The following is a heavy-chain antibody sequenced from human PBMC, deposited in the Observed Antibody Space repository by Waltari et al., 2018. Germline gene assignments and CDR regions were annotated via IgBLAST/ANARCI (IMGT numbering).Heavy chain of an antibody. Sequence: QVQLQESGPGLVKPSETLSLICTVSGGSISSYYWSWIRQPPGKGLEWIGYIYYSGSTNYNPSLKSRVTISVDTSKNQFSLKLSSVTAADTAVYYCARDLAVPAAIGFAFDIWGQGTMVTVSS. CDR1: GGSISSYY. V-gene: IGHV4-59*01. J-gene: IGHJ3*02. CDR3: ARDLAVPAAIGFAFDI. D-gene: IGHD2-2*01. CDR2: IYYSGST.